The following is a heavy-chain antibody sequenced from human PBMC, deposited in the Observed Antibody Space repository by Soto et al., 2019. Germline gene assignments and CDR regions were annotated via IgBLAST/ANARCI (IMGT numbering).Heavy chain of an antibody. V-gene: IGHV3-23*01. CDR3: AKENGYSSSWFEFDY. J-gene: IGHJ4*02. CDR1: GFTFSTYD. D-gene: IGHD6-13*01. CDR2: IGYSDPNV. Sequence: GGSLRLSCAASGFTFSTYDMNGVRQAPGKGVEWVLSIGYSDPNVGYADFVKGRSTISGDNSKNTLYLQMNGLRAEDTAVYYSAKENGYSSSWFEFDYWGQGTLVTASS.